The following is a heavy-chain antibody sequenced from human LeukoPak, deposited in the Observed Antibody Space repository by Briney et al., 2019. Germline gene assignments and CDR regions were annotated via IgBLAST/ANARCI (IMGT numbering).Heavy chain of an antibody. Sequence: GGSLRLSCAASGFTFSSYGMNWVRQAPGKGLEWVSYIDGSSRAIYYADSVKGRFTVSRDNAKNSLFLQMNSLRDGDTAVYLCARKMALWGQGTLVTVSS. CDR1: GFTFSSYG. V-gene: IGHV3-48*02. D-gene: IGHD5-24*01. CDR3: ARKMAL. CDR2: IDGSSRAI. J-gene: IGHJ4*02.